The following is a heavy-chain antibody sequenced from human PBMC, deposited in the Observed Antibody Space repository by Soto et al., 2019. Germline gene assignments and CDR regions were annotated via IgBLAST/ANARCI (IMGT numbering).Heavy chain of an antibody. CDR2: LIPMLGAA. CDR3: ARLGESGNGPPAGF. D-gene: IGHD3-16*01. Sequence: QVQLVQYGAELRKPGFSVKVSCKASGGSFNSYAVSWVRQAPGQGLEWMGGLIPMLGAANYAQKFRGRVTISADDFTIVTYLEVSSLRSEDTAVYYCARLGESGNGPPAGFWGQGNLVTVAS. J-gene: IGHJ1*01. V-gene: IGHV1-69*01. CDR1: GGSFNSYA.